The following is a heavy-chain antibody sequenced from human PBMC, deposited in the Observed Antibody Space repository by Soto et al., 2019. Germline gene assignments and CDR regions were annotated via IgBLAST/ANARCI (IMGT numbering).Heavy chain of an antibody. D-gene: IGHD3-3*01. CDR3: AAGCFCFLEWSAEPYYLIDF. CDR1: GFTFTNSA. J-gene: IGHJ6*02. V-gene: IGHV1-58*01. Sequence: SVKVSCEASGFTFTNSAVQWVRQARGQRLEWIGWIVGGSGNTNYAQKFQERVTITRDMSTSTAYMELSSLRSEDTAVYYCAAGCFCFLEWSAEPYYLIDFRAQRTKVT. CDR2: IVGGSGNT.